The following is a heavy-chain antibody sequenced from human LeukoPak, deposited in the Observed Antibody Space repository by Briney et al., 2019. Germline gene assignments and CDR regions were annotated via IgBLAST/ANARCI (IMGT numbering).Heavy chain of an antibody. J-gene: IGHJ4*02. CDR3: ARVALRYFSFDY. CDR1: GGTFSSYA. V-gene: IGHV1-69*05. Sequence: SVKVSCKASGGTFSSYAISWVRQAPGQGLEWMGGIIPIFGTAIYAQKFQGRVTITTDESTSTAYMELSSLRSEDTAVYYCARVALRYFSFDYWGQGTLVTVSS. D-gene: IGHD3-9*01. CDR2: IIPIFGTA.